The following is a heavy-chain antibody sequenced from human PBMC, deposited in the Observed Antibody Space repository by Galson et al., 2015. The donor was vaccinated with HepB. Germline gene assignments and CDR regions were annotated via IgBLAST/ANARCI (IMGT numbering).Heavy chain of an antibody. V-gene: IGHV1-69*13. CDR3: ASGYDSSGSDWFDP. CDR1: GGTFSSYA. J-gene: IGHJ5*02. Sequence: SVKVSCKASGGTFSSYAISWVRQAPGQGLEWMGGIIPIFGTANYAQKFQGRVTITADESTSTAYMELSSLRSEDTAVYYCASGYDSSGSDWFDPWGQGTLVTVSS. D-gene: IGHD3-22*01. CDR2: IIPIFGTA.